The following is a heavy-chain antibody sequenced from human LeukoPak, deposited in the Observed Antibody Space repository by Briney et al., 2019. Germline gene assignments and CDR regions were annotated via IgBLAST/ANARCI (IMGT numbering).Heavy chain of an antibody. V-gene: IGHV1-2*02. CDR2: INPNNGGT. CDR1: GYTFTGYY. Sequence: ASVKVSCKASGYTFTGYYMHWVRQAPGQGLEWMGWINPNNGGTNYAQKFQGRVTMTRDTSISTAYMELSRLRSDDTAVYYCARSGGYCSGGSCYSDKWGQGTLVTVSS. J-gene: IGHJ4*02. D-gene: IGHD2-15*01. CDR3: ARSGGYCSGGSCYSDK.